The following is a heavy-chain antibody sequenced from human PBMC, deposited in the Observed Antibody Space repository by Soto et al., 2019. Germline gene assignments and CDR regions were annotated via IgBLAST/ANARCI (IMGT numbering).Heavy chain of an antibody. V-gene: IGHV4-30-4*01. J-gene: IGHJ4*01. CDR1: GGSISSCYYY. Sequence: SETLSLTCTVSGGSISSCYYYWTWIRQPPGKGLEWIGYVYYTGSTNYNPSLKSRVTMSVDTSKNQFSLKLSSVTAADTAVYYCVGVDGYSYGYSFDYWGHGTQVTVSS. CDR3: VGVDGYSYGYSFDY. D-gene: IGHD5-18*01. CDR2: VYYTGST.